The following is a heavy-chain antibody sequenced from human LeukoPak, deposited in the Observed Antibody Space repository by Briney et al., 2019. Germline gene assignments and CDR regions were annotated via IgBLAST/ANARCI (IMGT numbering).Heavy chain of an antibody. CDR2: INHSGST. D-gene: IGHD6-13*01. Sequence: SQTLSLTCAVYGGSFSGYYWSWIRQPPGKGLEWIGEINHSGSTNYNPSLKSRVTISVDTSKNQFSLKLSSVTAADTAVYYCAQDSSSSWYDAFDIWGQGTMVTVSS. J-gene: IGHJ3*02. V-gene: IGHV4-34*01. CDR3: AQDSSSSWYDAFDI. CDR1: GGSFSGYY.